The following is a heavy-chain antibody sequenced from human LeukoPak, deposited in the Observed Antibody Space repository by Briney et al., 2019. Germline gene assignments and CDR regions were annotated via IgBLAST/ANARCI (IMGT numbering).Heavy chain of an antibody. CDR2: ISSSSSTI. CDR3: AKTQSHYGSGSYYPFDC. D-gene: IGHD3-10*01. CDR1: GFTFSSYS. J-gene: IGHJ4*02. Sequence: GGSLRLSCAASGFTFSSYSMNWVRQAPGKGLEWVSYISSSSSTIYYADSVKGRFTISRDNAKNSLYLQMNSLRAEDTAFYYCAKTQSHYGSGSYYPFDCWGQGTLVTVSS. V-gene: IGHV3-48*04.